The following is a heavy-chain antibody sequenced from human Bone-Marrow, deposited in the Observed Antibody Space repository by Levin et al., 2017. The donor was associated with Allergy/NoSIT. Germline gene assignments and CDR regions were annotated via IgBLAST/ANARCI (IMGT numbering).Heavy chain of an antibody. J-gene: IGHJ5*02. V-gene: IGHV3-11*01. CDR1: GFIFSDYY. CDR2: ISTSASNI. Sequence: SCAASGFIFSDYYMTWIRQAPGRGLEWVSYISTSASNIYYADSVKGRFTVSRDNANNSLFLHMRSLTAEDTAVYYCARGADWFDPWGQGTLVTVSS. CDR3: ARGADWFDP.